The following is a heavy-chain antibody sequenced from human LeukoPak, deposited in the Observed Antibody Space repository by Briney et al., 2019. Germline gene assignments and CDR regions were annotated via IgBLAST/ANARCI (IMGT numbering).Heavy chain of an antibody. CDR3: SKVLSKRRTPYYDFWSGYYEYNWFDP. J-gene: IGHJ5*02. CDR2: ISAYNGNT. Sequence: GASVKLSCKASGYTFTSYGISCVRQAPGPGLEGMGWISAYNGNTNYAQKLPGTVTITTDTSTSRAYMELTSLRTHCTSLNYLSKVLSKRRTPYYDFWSGYYEYNWFDPWGQGTLVTVSS. CDR1: GYTFTSYG. D-gene: IGHD3-3*01. V-gene: IGHV1-18*01.